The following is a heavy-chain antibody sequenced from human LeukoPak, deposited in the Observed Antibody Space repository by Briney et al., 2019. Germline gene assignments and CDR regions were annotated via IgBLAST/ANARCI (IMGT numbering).Heavy chain of an antibody. J-gene: IGHJ5*02. CDR1: GFTVSSNY. Sequence: GGSLRLSCAASGFTVSSNYMSWVRQAPGKGLEWVSVIYSGGSTYYADSVKGRFTISRDNSKNTLYLQMNSLRAEDTAVYYCARDGREENWFDPWGQGTLVTVSS. V-gene: IGHV3-53*01. D-gene: IGHD3/OR15-3a*01. CDR2: IYSGGST. CDR3: ARDGREENWFDP.